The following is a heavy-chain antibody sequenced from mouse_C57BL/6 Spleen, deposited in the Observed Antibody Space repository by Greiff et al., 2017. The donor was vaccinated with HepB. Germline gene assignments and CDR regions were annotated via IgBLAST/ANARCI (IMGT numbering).Heavy chain of an antibody. CDR2: ISSGSSTI. CDR3: ARLGFTTVVATDYYAMDY. Sequence: EVKVVESGGGLVKPGGSLKLSCAASGFTFSDYGMHWVRQAPEKGLEWVAYISSGSSTIYYADTVKGRFTISRDNAKNTLFLQMTSLRSEDTAKYYCARLGFTTVVATDYYAMDYWGQGTSVTVSS. V-gene: IGHV5-17*01. D-gene: IGHD1-1*01. CDR1: GFTFSDYG. J-gene: IGHJ4*01.